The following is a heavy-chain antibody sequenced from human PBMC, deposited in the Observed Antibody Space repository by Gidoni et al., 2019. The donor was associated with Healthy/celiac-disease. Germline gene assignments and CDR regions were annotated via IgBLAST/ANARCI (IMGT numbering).Heavy chain of an antibody. CDR3: AKAFGAKTTLNYYDSSGYSDY. V-gene: IGHV3-23*01. Sequence: EVQLLESGVGLVQPGGSLRLSCAASGFTFSSYAMSWVRQAPGKGLEWVSAISGSGGSTYYADSVKGRFTISRDNSKNTLYLQMNSLRAEDTAVYYCAKAFGAKTTLNYYDSSGYSDYWGQGTLVTVSS. CDR1: GFTFSSYA. J-gene: IGHJ4*02. CDR2: ISGSGGST. D-gene: IGHD3-22*01.